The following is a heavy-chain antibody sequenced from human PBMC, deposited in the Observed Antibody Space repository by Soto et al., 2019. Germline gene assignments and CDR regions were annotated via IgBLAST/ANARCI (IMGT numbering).Heavy chain of an antibody. Sequence: PGESLKISCKGSGYSFTTSWIIWVRQMPGKGLEWMGRIDPSDSYTNYSPSFQGHVTISADKSISTAYLQWSSLKASDTAMYYCVRGGPQVVNNLVYPWGQGSLVTVAS. CDR2: IDPSDSYT. CDR1: GYSFTTSW. D-gene: IGHD2-15*01. CDR3: VRGGPQVVNNLVYP. J-gene: IGHJ5*02. V-gene: IGHV5-10-1*01.